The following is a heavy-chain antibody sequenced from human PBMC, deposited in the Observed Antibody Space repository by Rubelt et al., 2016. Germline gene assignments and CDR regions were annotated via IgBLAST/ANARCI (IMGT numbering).Heavy chain of an antibody. J-gene: IGHJ4*02. V-gene: IGHV3-30*04. CDR3: VSSSLDY. CDR1: GFTFSNYA. CDR2: ISYDGSDK. D-gene: IGHD6-13*01. Sequence: GQPGRSLRLSCAASGFTFSNYAIHWVRQAPGTGLEWVALISYDGSDKYYADSVKGRFTISRDNSKNTLSLQMNSLRAEDTAVYYCVSSSLDYWGQGTLVTVSS.